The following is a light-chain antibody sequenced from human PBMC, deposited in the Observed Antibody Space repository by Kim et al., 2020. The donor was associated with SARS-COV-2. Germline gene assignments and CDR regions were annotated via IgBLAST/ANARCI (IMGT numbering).Light chain of an antibody. J-gene: IGKJ4*01. CDR2: GAS. CDR3: QQYDNLPLT. CDR1: QDIRIY. Sequence: SASVGDRVTITCQASQDIRIYLNWYQQKPGKAPKVLISGASNLETGVPSRFSGSGSGTEYAFTISSLQPEDIAMYFCQQYDNLPLTFGGGTKLEI. V-gene: IGKV1-33*01.